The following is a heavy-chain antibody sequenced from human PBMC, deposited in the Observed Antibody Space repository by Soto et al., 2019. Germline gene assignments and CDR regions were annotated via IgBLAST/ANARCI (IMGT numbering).Heavy chain of an antibody. Sequence: LRLSCAASGFSISTYGVTWVRQAPGKGLEWVSGFSGSSGNTYYADSVKGRFTISRDNSKNTVYLQMNSLRAEDTAVYYCARWNGYGDSWGQGTLVTVPP. D-gene: IGHD1-1*01. V-gene: IGHV3-23*01. CDR3: ARWNGYGDS. CDR1: GFSISTYG. CDR2: FSGSSGNT. J-gene: IGHJ4*02.